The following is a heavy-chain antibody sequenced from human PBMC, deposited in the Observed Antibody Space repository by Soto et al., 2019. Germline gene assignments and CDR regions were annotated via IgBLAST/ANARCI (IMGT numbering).Heavy chain of an antibody. Sequence: QVQLVQSGAEVKKPGASVKVSCKASGYTFTSYDINWVRQATGQGLEWMGWRNPNIGNTAYAQTFQARVTMTRNTSISPAYIELSSLRSEDTAVYYSATEGGYSSGFGYWGHGTLVTVSS. CDR1: GYTFTSYD. V-gene: IGHV1-8*01. CDR3: ATEGGYSSGFGY. D-gene: IGHD5-18*01. CDR2: RNPNIGNT. J-gene: IGHJ4*01.